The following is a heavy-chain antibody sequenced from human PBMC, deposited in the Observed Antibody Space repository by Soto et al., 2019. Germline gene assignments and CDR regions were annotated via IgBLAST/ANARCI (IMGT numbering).Heavy chain of an antibody. J-gene: IGHJ6*02. V-gene: IGHV4-4*02. CDR3: AKFQDYYQGIDV. CDR1: GASISNYNW. Sequence: QVQLQESGPGLVKPSGTLSLTCAVSGASISNYNWWTWVRQPPGKGLEWIGEIYHDGSTNYNPSLKSRVTLSIDNSKNQFSLNLSSMTAADTAIYYCAKFQDYYQGIDVWGQGTTVTVSS. CDR2: IYHDGST.